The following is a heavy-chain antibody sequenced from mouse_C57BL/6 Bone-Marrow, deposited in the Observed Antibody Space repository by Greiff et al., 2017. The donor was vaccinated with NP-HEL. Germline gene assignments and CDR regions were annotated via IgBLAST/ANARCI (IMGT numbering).Heavy chain of an antibody. CDR3: AGDLTTGYAMDY. V-gene: IGHV12-3*01. CDR1: GFPITSGYY. D-gene: IGHD2-12*01. CDR2: ITHSGET. J-gene: IGHJ4*01. Sequence: VQRVESGPGLVKPSQSLFLTCSITGFPITSGYYWIWIRQSPVKPLEWMGYITHSGETFYNPSLQSPISITRETSKNQFFLQLNSVTTEDTAMYYCAGDLTTGYAMDYWGQGTSVTVSS.